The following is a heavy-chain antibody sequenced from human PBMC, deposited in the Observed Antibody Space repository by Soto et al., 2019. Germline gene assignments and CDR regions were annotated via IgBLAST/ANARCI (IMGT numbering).Heavy chain of an antibody. CDR2: INHVGGT. CDR1: GGFLSESY. Sequence: SETLSLTCAVYGGFLSESYWTWIRQPPGKGLEWIGEINHVGGTNYNPSLKSRVAMSVDTSQNQFSLRLISVTAADTAMYFCVRIRYQLPSSVLWLDPWGQGTPVTVSS. CDR3: VRIRYQLPSSVLWLDP. D-gene: IGHD3-16*01. J-gene: IGHJ5*02. V-gene: IGHV4-34*01.